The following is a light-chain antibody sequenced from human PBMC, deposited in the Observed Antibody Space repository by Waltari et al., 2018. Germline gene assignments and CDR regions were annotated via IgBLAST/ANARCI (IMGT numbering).Light chain of an antibody. Sequence: EIVLTQSPSTLSLSPGERDTLSCRASQSVGRFLAWYQQKPGQAPRLLIYHASIRATGIPDRFSGSGCVTDFSLTISGLRPEDFAVYYCQKYVNLPATFGQGTKVEIK. J-gene: IGKJ1*01. V-gene: IGKV3-20*01. CDR1: QSVGRF. CDR2: HAS. CDR3: QKYVNLPAT.